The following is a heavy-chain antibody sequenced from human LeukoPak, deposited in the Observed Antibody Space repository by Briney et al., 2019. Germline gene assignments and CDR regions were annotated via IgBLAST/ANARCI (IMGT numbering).Heavy chain of an antibody. Sequence: GGSLRLSCAASGITFSSYWMSWVRQAPGKGLEWVANIKQDGSEKYYVDSVKGRFTISRDNAKNSLYLQMNSLRAEDTAVYYCARGSSSSWYGYYFDYWGQGTLVTVSS. CDR1: GITFSSYW. D-gene: IGHD6-13*01. CDR3: ARGSSSSWYGYYFDY. J-gene: IGHJ4*02. CDR2: IKQDGSEK. V-gene: IGHV3-7*01.